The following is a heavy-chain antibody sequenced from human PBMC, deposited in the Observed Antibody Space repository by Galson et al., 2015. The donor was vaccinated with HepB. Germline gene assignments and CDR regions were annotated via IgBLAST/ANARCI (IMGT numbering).Heavy chain of an antibody. V-gene: IGHV3-66*01. Sequence: SLRLSCAASGFTISSSFMRWVRQAPGKGLEWVSVIYGDGTTHYSDSVRGRFTISRDNSMNTVYLQMNSLRGEDTAVYYCTRDRDESGSTFDYWGQGTLVIVSS. CDR1: GFTISSSF. CDR3: TRDRDESGSTFDY. J-gene: IGHJ4*02. CDR2: IYGDGTT. D-gene: IGHD2-21*01.